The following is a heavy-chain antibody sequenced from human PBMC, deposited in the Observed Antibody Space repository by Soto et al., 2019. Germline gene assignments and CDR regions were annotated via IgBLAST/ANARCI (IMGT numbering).Heavy chain of an antibody. D-gene: IGHD3-10*01. CDR1: GGSVNSYS. Sequence: SETLSLTCTVSGGSVNSYSWTWIRQHPGKGLEWIGYMFYSGSTNYNPSLKSRVTISVDRSKNQFSLKLSSVTAADTAVYYCAQHGGLTMIRGVLTAFDIWGQGTMVTVSS. CDR2: MFYSGST. V-gene: IGHV4-59*08. J-gene: IGHJ3*02. CDR3: AQHGGLTMIRGVLTAFDI.